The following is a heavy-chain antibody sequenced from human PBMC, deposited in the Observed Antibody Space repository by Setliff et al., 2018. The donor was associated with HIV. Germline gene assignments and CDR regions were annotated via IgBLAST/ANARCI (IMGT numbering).Heavy chain of an antibody. V-gene: IGHV4-39*07. J-gene: IGHJ4*02. Sequence: PSETLSLTCSVSGGSFSSDSYYWGWIRQFPGKGLEWIGSIYYSGSTYYHPSLKSRVTISVDTSKNQFSLRLSSVTAADTAVYYCARGRITMVRGLLDYWGQGTLVTVSS. CDR3: ARGRITMVRGLLDY. CDR1: GGSFSSDSYY. D-gene: IGHD3-10*01. CDR2: IYYSGST.